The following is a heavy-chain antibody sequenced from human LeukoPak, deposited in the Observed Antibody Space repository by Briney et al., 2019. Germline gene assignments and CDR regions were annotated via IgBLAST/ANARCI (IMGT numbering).Heavy chain of an antibody. D-gene: IGHD1-1*01. CDR2: IIPRSGTA. Sequence: SVKVSCKASGRTFSTHAISWVRQAPGQALEWMGGIIPRSGTANYAQKFQGRVTINADESTSTAYMELSNLTSGDTAVYYCARDPAERLRGATYYYYMDVWGKGTTVTVSS. V-gene: IGHV1-69*01. J-gene: IGHJ6*03. CDR3: ARDPAERLRGATYYYYMDV. CDR1: GRTFSTHA.